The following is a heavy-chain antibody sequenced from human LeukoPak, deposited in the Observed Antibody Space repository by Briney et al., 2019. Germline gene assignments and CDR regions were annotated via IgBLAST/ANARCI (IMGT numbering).Heavy chain of an antibody. Sequence: GGSLRLSCAAPGFSFSTSWMHWVRHAPGKGLVWVSRINVDGSSTSYADCVNGRFTFSRDNMKDTLWLQMHSLRVEDTAVYYCVRDETTSWSFDFWGQGILVTVSS. V-gene: IGHV3-74*01. CDR3: VRDETTSWSFDF. CDR1: GFSFSTSW. CDR2: INVDGSST. D-gene: IGHD2-2*01. J-gene: IGHJ4*02.